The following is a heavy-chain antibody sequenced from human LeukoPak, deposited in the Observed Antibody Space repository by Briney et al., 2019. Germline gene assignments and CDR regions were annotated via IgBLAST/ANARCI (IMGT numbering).Heavy chain of an antibody. CDR2: INWNGGSS. CDR3: ARTWAVADPFLDF. CDR1: GFTFDDYG. J-gene: IGHJ4*02. V-gene: IGHV3-20*04. Sequence: GGSLRLACAASGFTFDDYGLSWVRQAPGKGLEWGSLINWNGGSSGYADSVKGRFTISRDNAKNSLYLQMNSLRAEDTALYYCARTWAVADPFLDFWGQGTLVTVSS. D-gene: IGHD6-19*01.